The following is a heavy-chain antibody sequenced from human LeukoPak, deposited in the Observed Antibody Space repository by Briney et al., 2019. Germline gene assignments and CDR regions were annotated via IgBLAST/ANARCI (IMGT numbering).Heavy chain of an antibody. J-gene: IGHJ4*02. CDR2: ISGRGAST. D-gene: IGHD3-22*01. Sequence: ARSLRLSCAASGCTFSIDAMNWVRQAPAQGMGLDSAISGRGASTYHADSVKFRFNITRDNSKTPLYLQMNSLRAEDTTVYYCAKDYYDSSGYSYGYWGQGTLVTDSA. V-gene: IGHV3-23*01. CDR1: GCTFSIDA. CDR3: AKDYYDSSGYSYGY.